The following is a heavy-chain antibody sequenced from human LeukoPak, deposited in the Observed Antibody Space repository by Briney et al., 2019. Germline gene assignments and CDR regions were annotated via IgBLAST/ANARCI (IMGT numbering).Heavy chain of an antibody. CDR1: GFTFSSYG. D-gene: IGHD4-17*01. V-gene: IGHV3-7*01. J-gene: IGHJ6*02. CDR2: IKQDGSEK. CDR3: ARVDDYAPLSAKYGMDV. Sequence: GGSLRLSCAASGFTFSSYGMHWVRQAPGKGLEWVANIKQDGSEKYYVDSVKGRFTISRDNAKNSLYLQMNSLRAEDTAVYYCARVDDYAPLSAKYGMDVWGQGTTVTVSS.